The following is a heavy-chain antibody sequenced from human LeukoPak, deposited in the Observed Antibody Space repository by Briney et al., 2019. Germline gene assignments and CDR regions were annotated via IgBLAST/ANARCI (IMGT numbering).Heavy chain of an antibody. J-gene: IGHJ4*02. CDR2: ISGSGGST. Sequence: QAGGSLRLSCAVSGITLSNYGMSWVRQAPGKGLEWVAGISGSGGSTNYADSVKGRFTISRDNPKNTLFLQMKSLRAEDTAVYFCAKRGVVIRVILVGFHKEAYYFDSWGQGALVTVSS. CDR1: GITLSNYG. CDR3: AKRGVVIRVILVGFHKEAYYFDS. V-gene: IGHV3-23*01. D-gene: IGHD3-22*01.